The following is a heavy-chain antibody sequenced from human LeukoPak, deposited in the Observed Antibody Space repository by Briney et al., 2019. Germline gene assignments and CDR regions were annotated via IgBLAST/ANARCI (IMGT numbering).Heavy chain of an antibody. V-gene: IGHV3-74*01. D-gene: IGHD4-23*01. CDR3: ARGRPHGNDY. J-gene: IGHJ4*02. CDR2: MNSDGSST. CDR1: GFIFSSYW. Sequence: GGSLRLSCAASGFIFSSYWIYWGRQAPRKGLVWVAHMNSDGSSTTYADSVKGRFRISRDHAKNTLYLQMHSLSVEETAVYYCARGRPHGNDYWGQGTLVSVSS.